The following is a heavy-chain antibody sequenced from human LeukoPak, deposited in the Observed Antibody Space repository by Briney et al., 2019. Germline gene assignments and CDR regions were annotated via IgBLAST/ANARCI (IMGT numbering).Heavy chain of an antibody. D-gene: IGHD2-2*01. V-gene: IGHV1-2*02. CDR1: RYTFSHYY. CDR3: ARAAASSHFDH. J-gene: IGHJ4*02. CDR2: MNANNGAT. Sequence: ASVKVSCKTSRYTFSHYYIHWVRQAPGHGLEWMAWMNANNGATDSSQRFQGRVTVTRDTSITTAYMELHSLRSDDTAVYYCARAAASSHFDHWGQGTLVTVSS.